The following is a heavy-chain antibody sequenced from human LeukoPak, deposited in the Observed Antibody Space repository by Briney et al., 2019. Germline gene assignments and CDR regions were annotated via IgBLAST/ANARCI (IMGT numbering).Heavy chain of an antibody. V-gene: IGHV4-39*07. J-gene: IGHJ4*02. Sequence: SETLSLTCTVSGGSISSSSHYWGWIRQPPGKGLEWIGSIYYSGSTYYNPSLKSRVTISVDTSKNQFSLKLSSVTAADTAVYYCARGTTVIQTLDYWGQGTLVTVSS. D-gene: IGHD4-17*01. CDR3: ARGTTVIQTLDY. CDR2: IYYSGST. CDR1: GGSISSSSHY.